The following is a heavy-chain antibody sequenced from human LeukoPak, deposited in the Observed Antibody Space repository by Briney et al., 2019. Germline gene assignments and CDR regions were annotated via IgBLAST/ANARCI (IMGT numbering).Heavy chain of an antibody. D-gene: IGHD1-20*01. V-gene: IGHV4-59*01. Sequence: PSETLSLTCTVSGGSISGYYWSWIRQPPGKGLEWIGYIYYSGSTKYNPSLKSRVTISVDASKNQFSLRLSSLTAADTAVYYCARITGTTHRFDYWGQGTLVTVSS. CDR2: IYYSGST. CDR3: ARITGTTHRFDY. CDR1: GGSISGYY. J-gene: IGHJ4*02.